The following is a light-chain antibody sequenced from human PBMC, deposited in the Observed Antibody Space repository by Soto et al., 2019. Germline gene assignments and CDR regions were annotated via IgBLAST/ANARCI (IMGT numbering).Light chain of an antibody. J-gene: IGLJ1*01. Sequence: QSVLTQPRSVSWSPGQSVTISCTGASIDVGAYNCVSWYQQHPGKAPKLIIYDVSKRPSGVPDRFSGSKSGNTASLTISGLQAEDEADSSCCSYAGSPYVFGTGTKVTVL. CDR1: SIDVGAYNC. CDR3: CSYAGSPYV. CDR2: DVS. V-gene: IGLV2-11*01.